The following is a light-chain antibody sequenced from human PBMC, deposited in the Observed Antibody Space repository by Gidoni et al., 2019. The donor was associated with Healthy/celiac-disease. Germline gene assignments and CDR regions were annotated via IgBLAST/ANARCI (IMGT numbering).Light chain of an antibody. CDR3: QQYDNLPPTLT. CDR2: DAS. V-gene: IGKV1-33*01. J-gene: IGKJ4*01. CDR1: QDISNY. Sequence: DIQMTQSPSSLSASVGDRVTITCQASQDISNYLNWYQQKTGKAPKLLIYDASNLETGVPSRFSGSGSGTDFTFTISSLQPEDIATYYCQQYDNLPPTLTFGGGTKVEIK.